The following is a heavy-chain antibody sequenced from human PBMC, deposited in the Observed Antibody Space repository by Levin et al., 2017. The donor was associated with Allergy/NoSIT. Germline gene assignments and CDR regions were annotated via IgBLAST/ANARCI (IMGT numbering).Heavy chain of an antibody. CDR2: ISSSSSYI. CDR1: GFTFSSYS. J-gene: IGHJ4*02. D-gene: IGHD2-2*02. CDR3: ARDRYCSSTSCYTAFDY. Sequence: SCAASGFTFSSYSMNWVRQAPGKGLEWVSSISSSSSYIYYADSVKGRFTISRDNAKNSLYLQMNSLRAEDTAVYYCARDRYCSSTSCYTAFDYWGQGTLVTVSS. V-gene: IGHV3-21*01.